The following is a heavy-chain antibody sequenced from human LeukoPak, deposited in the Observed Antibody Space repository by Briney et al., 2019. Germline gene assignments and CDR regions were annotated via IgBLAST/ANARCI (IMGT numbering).Heavy chain of an antibody. CDR3: AKGSYSSTWYPAEYLQH. CDR2: ISSSSSSPV. J-gene: IGHJ1*01. CDR1: GFTFNNYW. D-gene: IGHD6-13*01. Sequence: PGGSLRLSCAVSGFTFNNYWMNWVRQAPGKGLEWVSYISSSSSSPVYYADSVKGRFTISRDNSKNTLYLQINSLRDEDTAVYYCAKGSYSSTWYPAEYLQHWGQGTLVTVSS. V-gene: IGHV3-48*02.